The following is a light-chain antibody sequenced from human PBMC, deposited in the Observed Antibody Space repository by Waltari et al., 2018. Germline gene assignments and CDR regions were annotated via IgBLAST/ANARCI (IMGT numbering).Light chain of an antibody. CDR1: QTVSSN. CDR2: DAS. CDR3: QQYNRWPPIT. V-gene: IGKV3-15*01. Sequence: EVVMTQSPATLSVFPGESATLSCRASQTVSSNLAWYQQRPGQAPRVLIFDASTRAPSVPARFSGGGSGTEFTLTIRSLQSEDSAVYYCQQYNRWPPITFGQGTRLEIK. J-gene: IGKJ5*01.